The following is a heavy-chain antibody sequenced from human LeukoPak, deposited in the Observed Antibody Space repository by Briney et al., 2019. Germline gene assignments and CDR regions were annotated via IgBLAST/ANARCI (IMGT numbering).Heavy chain of an antibody. J-gene: IGHJ6*02. Sequence: PEGSLRLFCAASESTFSKFWMHWVRQAPGKGLVWVSGINRDGSTTTYADSVKGRFTVSRDNAKNTLYLQMNSLRAEDTAVYYCARGNYYGMDVWGQGTTVTVSS. D-gene: IGHD2/OR15-2a*01. V-gene: IGHV3-74*03. CDR3: ARGNYYGMDV. CDR2: INRDGSTT. CDR1: ESTFSKFW.